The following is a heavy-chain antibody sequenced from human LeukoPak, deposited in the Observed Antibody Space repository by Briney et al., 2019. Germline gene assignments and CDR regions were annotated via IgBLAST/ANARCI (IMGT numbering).Heavy chain of an antibody. V-gene: IGHV4-34*01. CDR2: IYYSGNT. D-gene: IGHD2-15*01. Sequence: ASETLSLTCAVYGGSFSGYYWSWIRQPPGKGLEWIGTIYYSGNTYYNPSLKSRLTISVDTSKNQFSLKLRSVTAADTAVYYCARRLLGYCSGGSCYSGYFQHWGQGTLVTVSS. CDR3: ARRLLGYCSGGSCYSGYFQH. CDR1: GGSFSGYY. J-gene: IGHJ1*01.